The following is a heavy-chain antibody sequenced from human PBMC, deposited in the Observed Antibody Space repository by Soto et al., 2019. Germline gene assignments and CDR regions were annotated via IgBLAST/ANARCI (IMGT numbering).Heavy chain of an antibody. CDR2: IWYDGSNK. CDR1: GFTFSSYG. J-gene: IGHJ6*02. D-gene: IGHD3-10*01. CDR3: ARPYGSGSYIYSYGMDV. Sequence: QVQLVESGGGVVQPGRSLRLSCAAAGFTFSSYGMHWVRQAPGKGLEWVAVIWYDGSNKYYADSVKGRFTISRDNSKNPLYLQMTSLRAEDTAVYYCARPYGSGSYIYSYGMDVWGQGTTVTVSS. V-gene: IGHV3-33*01.